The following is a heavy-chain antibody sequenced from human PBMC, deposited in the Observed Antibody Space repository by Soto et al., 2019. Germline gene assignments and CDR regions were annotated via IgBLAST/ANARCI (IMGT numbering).Heavy chain of an antibody. J-gene: IGHJ6*02. D-gene: IGHD2-2*01. CDR3: ARTDCSSTSCYNYYYYGMDV. CDR2: INPGNGDT. Sequence: ASVKVSCKTSGYSFTKYGLHWVRQAPGQRLEWMGWINPGNGDTKYSQKFQGRVTITRDTSATTAYMELSSLRSEDSAVFYCARTDCSSTSCYNYYYYGMDVWGQGTTVTVSS. CDR1: GYSFTKYG. V-gene: IGHV1-3*01.